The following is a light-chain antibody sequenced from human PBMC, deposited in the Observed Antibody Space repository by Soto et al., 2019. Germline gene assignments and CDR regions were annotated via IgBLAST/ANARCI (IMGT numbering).Light chain of an antibody. Sequence: QSVLTQPPSASATPGQRVTISCSGSSSNIGSNAVNWYQQLPGTAPKLLIYSHNQRPSGVPDRFSGSKSGTSASLAISGLQSEDEADYYCAAWDDSLNGWVFGGGTQLTVL. CDR1: SSNIGSNA. J-gene: IGLJ3*02. CDR3: AAWDDSLNGWV. V-gene: IGLV1-44*01. CDR2: SHN.